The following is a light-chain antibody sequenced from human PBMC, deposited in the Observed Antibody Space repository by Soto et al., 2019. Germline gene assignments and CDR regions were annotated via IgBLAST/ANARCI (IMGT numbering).Light chain of an antibody. J-gene: IGLJ2*01. V-gene: IGLV2-14*01. CDR3: SSFTSSSTLEVV. CDR1: SSDVGGYDY. CDR2: EVR. Sequence: QLVLTQPASVSGSPGQSITISCTGTSSDVGGYDYVSWYQQHPGKAPKLMIYEVRNRPSGVSNRFSGSKSGNTASLTISGLQAEDEADYYCSSFTSSSTLEVVVGGGTKLTVL.